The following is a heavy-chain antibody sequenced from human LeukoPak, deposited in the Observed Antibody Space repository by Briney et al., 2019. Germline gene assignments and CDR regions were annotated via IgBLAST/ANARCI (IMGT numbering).Heavy chain of an antibody. V-gene: IGHV3-15*01. CDR2: IKSKTDGGTT. CDR3: TTRGGYDFWSGYSPNYFDY. Sequence: ETLSLTCSVSGYSISNGYYWGWIRQPPGKGLEWVGRIKSKTDGGTTDYAAPVKGRFTISRDDSKNTLYLQMNSLKTEDTAVYYCTTRGGYDFWSGYSPNYFDYWGQGTLVTVSS. J-gene: IGHJ4*02. CDR1: GYSISNGYY. D-gene: IGHD3-3*01.